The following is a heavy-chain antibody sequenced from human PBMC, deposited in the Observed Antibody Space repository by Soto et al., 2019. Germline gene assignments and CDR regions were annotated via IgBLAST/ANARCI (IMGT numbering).Heavy chain of an antibody. D-gene: IGHD6-19*01. V-gene: IGHV6-1*01. CDR2: TYYRSKWYS. CDR3: PRGSYYSGWV. Sequence: SQPLSLTGSISGASFSSTIAAWGCSRQSPSRGLEWLGRTYYRSKWYSDYAVSVKSRITINPDTSKNQFSLQLNSVTPEDTAVYYCPRGSYYSGWVWGQGTLVTAPQ. J-gene: IGHJ4*02. CDR1: GASFSSTIAA.